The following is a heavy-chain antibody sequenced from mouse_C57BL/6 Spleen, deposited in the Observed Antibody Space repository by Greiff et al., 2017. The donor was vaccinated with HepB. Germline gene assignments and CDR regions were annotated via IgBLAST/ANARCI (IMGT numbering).Heavy chain of an antibody. V-gene: IGHV1-67*01. CDR2: ISTYYGDA. D-gene: IGHD1-1*01. CDR1: GFTFTDYA. Sequence: QVQLKQSGPELVRPGVSVKISCKGSGFTFTDYAMHWVKQSHAKSLEWIGVISTYYGDASYNQKFKDKATMTVDKSSSTVYMEIARLPSEDSAVYYCAREGRGSSYVDYWGQGTTLTVSS. CDR3: AREGRGSSYVDY. J-gene: IGHJ2*01.